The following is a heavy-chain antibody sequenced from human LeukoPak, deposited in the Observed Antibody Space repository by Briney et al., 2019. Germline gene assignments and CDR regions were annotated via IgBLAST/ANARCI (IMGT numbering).Heavy chain of an antibody. CDR1: GFTFSSYA. CDR3: ASQATTPRNDY. Sequence: GGSLRLSCAASGFTFSSYAMHWVRQAPGKGLEWVAVISYDGSNKYYADSVKGRFTISRDNSKNTLYLQMNSLRAEDTAVYYCASQATTPRNDYWGQGTLVTVSS. D-gene: IGHD5-12*01. J-gene: IGHJ4*02. CDR2: ISYDGSNK. V-gene: IGHV3-30*04.